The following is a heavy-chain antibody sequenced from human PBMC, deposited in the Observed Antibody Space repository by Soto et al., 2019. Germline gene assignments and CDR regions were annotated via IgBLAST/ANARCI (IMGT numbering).Heavy chain of an antibody. J-gene: IGHJ5*02. CDR2: INPSGGGT. D-gene: IGHD4-17*01. CDR3: ARAYGGNSVYYFDP. V-gene: IGHV1-46*03. Sequence: ASVKVSCKASGYTFTSYYLHWVRQAPGQGLECMGIINPSGGGTNYAQRFQDRVTMTRDTSTDTVYLELSSLTSEDTAVYYCARAYGGNSVYYFDPWGQGTLVNVSS. CDR1: GYTFTSYY.